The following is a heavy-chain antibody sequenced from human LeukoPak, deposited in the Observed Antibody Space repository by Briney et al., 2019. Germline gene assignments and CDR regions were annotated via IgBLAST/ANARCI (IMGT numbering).Heavy chain of an antibody. CDR2: ISYDGSNK. V-gene: IGHV3-30*03. Sequence: QAGGSLRLSCAASGFTFSSYGMHWVRQAPGKGLEWVAVISYDGSNKYYADSVKGRFTISRENAKNSLYLQMNSLRAGDTAVYYCARGSMAGYFDYWGQGTLVTVSS. CDR3: ARGSMAGYFDY. CDR1: GFTFSSYG. J-gene: IGHJ4*02. D-gene: IGHD6-19*01.